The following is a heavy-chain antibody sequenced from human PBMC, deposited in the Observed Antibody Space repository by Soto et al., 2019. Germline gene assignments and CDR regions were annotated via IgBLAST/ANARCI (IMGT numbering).Heavy chain of an antibody. CDR2: MNPYSGNT. V-gene: IGHV1-8*01. CDR3: AGGPRNAGFGVIPDY. CDR1: EYTFTNYD. J-gene: IGHJ4*02. D-gene: IGHD3-3*01. Sequence: QVQLVQSGAEVKEPGASVRVSCKAAEYTFTNYDINWVRQATGQGLEWMGWMNPYSGNTGFAQKFQGRLTMTRNTSITTAYMELSSLTSDDTAVYYCAGGPRNAGFGVIPDYWGQGTLVTVSS.